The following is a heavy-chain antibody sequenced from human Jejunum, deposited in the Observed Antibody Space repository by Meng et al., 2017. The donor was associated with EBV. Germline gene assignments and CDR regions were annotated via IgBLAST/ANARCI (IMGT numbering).Heavy chain of an antibody. CDR2: ISFDGNTK. D-gene: IGHD3-22*01. Sequence: QVLLVESGGGGVQPGRSLRLSCAVSGFTFSSYGMHWVRQAPGKGLEWVAVISFDGNTKYYADSVKGRFTISRDNSKNTLHLQMDSLRAEDTAVYYCATHYDSSGYLSYFDLWGRGTLVTVSS. V-gene: IGHV3-30*03. CDR1: GFTFSSYG. J-gene: IGHJ2*01. CDR3: ATHYDSSGYLSYFDL.